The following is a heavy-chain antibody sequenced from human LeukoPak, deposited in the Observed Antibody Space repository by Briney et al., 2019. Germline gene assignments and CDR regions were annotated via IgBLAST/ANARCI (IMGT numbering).Heavy chain of an antibody. CDR1: GFTFSSYW. V-gene: IGHV3-74*01. Sequence: QSGGSLRLSRAASGFTFSSYWMHWVRQAPGKGLVWVSRINSDGSSTSYADSVKGRFTISRDNAKNTLYLQMNSLRAEDTAVYYCAAGYSSGWSENWGQGTLVTVSS. D-gene: IGHD6-19*01. CDR3: AAGYSSGWSEN. CDR2: INSDGSST. J-gene: IGHJ4*02.